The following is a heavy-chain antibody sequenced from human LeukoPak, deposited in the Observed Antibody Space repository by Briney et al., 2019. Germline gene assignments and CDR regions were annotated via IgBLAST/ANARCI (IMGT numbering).Heavy chain of an antibody. D-gene: IGHD2-15*01. V-gene: IGHV3-9*03. CDR1: GFTFDDYA. J-gene: IGHJ6*03. CDR2: ISWNSGSI. Sequence: GGSLRLSCAASGFTFDDYAMHWVRQAPGKGLEWVSGISWNSGSIGYADSVKGRFTISRDNAKNSLYLQMNSLRAEDMALYYCAISRRDPYYYYYMDVWGKGTTVTVSS. CDR3: AISRRDPYYYYYMDV.